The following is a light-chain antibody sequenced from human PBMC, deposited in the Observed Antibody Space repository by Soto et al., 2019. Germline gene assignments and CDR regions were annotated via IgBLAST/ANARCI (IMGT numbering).Light chain of an antibody. CDR2: GAS. CDR1: QSISSSY. CDR3: QQYVSSPWT. J-gene: IGKJ1*01. V-gene: IGKV3-20*01. Sequence: EIVLTQSPGTLSLSPGERATLSCRASQSISSSYLAWYQQKPGQAPRPLIYGASSKATGIPDRFSGSGSGTAFTLTISRLEPEDFAVYYCQQYVSSPWTFGQGTKVEIK.